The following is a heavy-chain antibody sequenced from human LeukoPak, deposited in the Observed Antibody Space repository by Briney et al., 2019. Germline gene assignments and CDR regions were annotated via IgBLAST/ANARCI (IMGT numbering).Heavy chain of an antibody. D-gene: IGHD3-16*02. V-gene: IGHV3-30*18. CDR3: AKDPPRGYPYYYSSYGIAV. CDR1: GCTFSSYG. CDR2: ISYDGSNK. J-gene: IGHJ6*02. Sequence: GGSLRLSCAASGCTFSSYGMRWVRQAPGKGLEWVAVISYDGSNKYYADSVKGRFTISRENSKNTLYLQMTTLSAADTAVYYCAKDPPRGYPYYYSSYGIAVWGQGTTVTVSS.